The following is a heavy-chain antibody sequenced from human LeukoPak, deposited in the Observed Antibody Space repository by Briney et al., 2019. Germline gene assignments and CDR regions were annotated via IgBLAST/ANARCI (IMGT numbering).Heavy chain of an antibody. CDR1: GGSISSSSYY. CDR3: ASRRAWATVAYYFDY. Sequence: SETLSLTCTVSGGSISSSSYYWGWIRPPPGKGLEWIGSIYYSGSTYYNPSLKRRVTISGDTSKNQFSLKLSSVTAADTAVYYCASRRAWATVAYYFDYWGQGTLVTVSS. V-gene: IGHV4-39*01. CDR2: IYYSGST. J-gene: IGHJ4*02. D-gene: IGHD4-23*01.